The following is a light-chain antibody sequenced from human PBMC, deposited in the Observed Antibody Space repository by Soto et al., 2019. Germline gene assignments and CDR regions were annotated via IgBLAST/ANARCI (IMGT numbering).Light chain of an antibody. CDR3: SSYTSSITHV. CDR2: DVS. V-gene: IGLV2-14*01. CDR1: SSDVGGYNY. Sequence: HSVLTQPASVSGSPGQSITISCTGTSSDVGGYNYVSWHQQHPGKAPKLLIYDVSSRPSGVSNRFSASKSGNTASLTISGLQAEDEADYYCSSYTSSITHVFGTGTKLTVL. J-gene: IGLJ1*01.